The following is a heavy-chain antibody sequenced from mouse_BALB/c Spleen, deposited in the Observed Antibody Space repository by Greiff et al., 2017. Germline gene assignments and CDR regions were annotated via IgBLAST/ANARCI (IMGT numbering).Heavy chain of an antibody. Sequence: QVQLQQSGPGLVAPSQSLSITCTVSGFSLTSYDISWIRQPPGKGLEWLGVIWTGGGTNYNSAFMSRLSISKDNSKSQVFLKMNSLQTDDTAIYYCVRDPRGDYVSAWFAYWGQGTLVTVSA. V-gene: IGHV2-9-2*01. D-gene: IGHD2-13*01. CDR1: GFSLTSYD. J-gene: IGHJ3*01. CDR3: VRDPRGDYVSAWFAY. CDR2: IWTGGGT.